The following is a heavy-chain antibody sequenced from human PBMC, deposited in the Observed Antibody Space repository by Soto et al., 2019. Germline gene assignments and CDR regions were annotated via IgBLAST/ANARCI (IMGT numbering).Heavy chain of an antibody. D-gene: IGHD2-2*01. Sequence: GGSLRLSCAASGFTFSSYAMSWVRQAPGKGLEWVSAISGSGGSTYYADSVKGRFTISRDNSKNTLYLQMNSLRAEDTAVYYCAKGGSYCSSTSCYAEDFDYWGQGTLVTVSS. CDR3: AKGGSYCSSTSCYAEDFDY. V-gene: IGHV3-23*01. CDR1: GFTFSSYA. CDR2: ISGSGGST. J-gene: IGHJ4*02.